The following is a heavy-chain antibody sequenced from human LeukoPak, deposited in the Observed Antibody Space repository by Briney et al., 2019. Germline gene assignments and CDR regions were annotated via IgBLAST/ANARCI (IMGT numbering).Heavy chain of an antibody. D-gene: IGHD5-18*01. J-gene: IGHJ4*02. CDR3: ARDRSTRGYSYGPPFDY. CDR1: GYTFTSYG. CDR2: ISAYNGNT. V-gene: IGHV1-18*01. Sequence: ASVKVSCKASGYTFTSYGISWVRKAPGQGLEWMGWISAYNGNTNYAQKLQGRVTMTTDTSTSTAYLELRSLISDDTAVYYRARDRSTRGYSYGPPFDYWGQGTLVTVSS.